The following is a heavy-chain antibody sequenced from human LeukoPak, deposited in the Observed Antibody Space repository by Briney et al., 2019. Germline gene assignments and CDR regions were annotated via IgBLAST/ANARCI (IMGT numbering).Heavy chain of an antibody. J-gene: IGHJ4*02. D-gene: IGHD2-2*01. CDR3: ARVQLGDFDY. CDR1: GGSISSSTYY. CDR2: IYYTGST. Sequence: SETLSLTCTVSGGSISSSTYYWGWIRQPPGKGLEWIGNIYYTGSTYYSPSLKSRVTISVDTSKNQFSLKLSSVTAADTAVYYCARVQLGDFDYWGQGTLVTVSS. V-gene: IGHV4-39*07.